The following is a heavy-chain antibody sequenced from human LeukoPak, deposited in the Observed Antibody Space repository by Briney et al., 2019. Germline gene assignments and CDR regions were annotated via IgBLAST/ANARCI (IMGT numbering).Heavy chain of an antibody. J-gene: IGHJ5*02. Sequence: SETLSLTCTVSGYSISSGYYWGWIRQPPGKGLEWIGSIYHSGSTYYNPSLKSRVTIIGDTSKKKFSLKLTSVTAADTAIYYCARHQSGYCSGGTCYPTTWFDPWGQGTLVTVSS. V-gene: IGHV4-38-2*02. CDR2: IYHSGST. D-gene: IGHD2-15*01. CDR3: ARHQSGYCSGGTCYPTTWFDP. CDR1: GYSISSGYY.